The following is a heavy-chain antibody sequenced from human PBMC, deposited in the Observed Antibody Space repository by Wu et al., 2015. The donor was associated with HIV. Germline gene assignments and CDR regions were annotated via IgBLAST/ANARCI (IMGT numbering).Heavy chain of an antibody. J-gene: IGHJ4*02. D-gene: IGHD3-10*01. CDR3: ARYHYGHVRQVVTPYYFDY. CDR1: DYTFTIYG. CDR2: ISPVNGNT. V-gene: IGHV1-18*01. Sequence: QVQLVQSGAEVKKPGASVKVSCKASDYTFTIYGISWVRQAPGQGLEWMGWISPVNGNTNYAQKFQGRVTMTADTSTNTAYMELRSLTSDDTAVCYCARYHYGHVRQVVTPYYFDYWGQGTLLTVSS.